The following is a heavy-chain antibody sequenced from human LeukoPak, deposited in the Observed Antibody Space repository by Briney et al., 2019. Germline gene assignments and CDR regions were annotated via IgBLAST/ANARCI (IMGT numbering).Heavy chain of an antibody. D-gene: IGHD3-22*01. CDR3: ARATGYMIEDYFDY. V-gene: IGHV4-59*01. J-gene: IGHJ4*02. CDR2: IYYSGST. CDR1: GGSISSDY. Sequence: SETLSLTCTVSGGSISSDYWSWIRQPPGKGLEWIGYIYYSGSTNYNPSLKSRVTISVDTSKNQFSLKLRSVTAADTAVYYCARATGYMIEDYFDYWGQGILVTVSS.